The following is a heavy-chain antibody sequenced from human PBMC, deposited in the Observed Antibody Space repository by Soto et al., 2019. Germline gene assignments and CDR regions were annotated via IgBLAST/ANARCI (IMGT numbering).Heavy chain of an antibody. V-gene: IGHV3-21*04. J-gene: IGHJ3*02. CDR2: ISSSSSYI. Sequence: GGSLRLSCAASGFTFSSYSMNWVRQAPGKGLEWVSSISSSSSYIYYADSVKGRFTISRDNAKNSLYLQMNSLRAEDTAVYYCAKHNIVGATTAAFDIWGQGTMVTVSS. CDR3: AKHNIVGATTAAFDI. D-gene: IGHD1-26*01. CDR1: GFTFSSYS.